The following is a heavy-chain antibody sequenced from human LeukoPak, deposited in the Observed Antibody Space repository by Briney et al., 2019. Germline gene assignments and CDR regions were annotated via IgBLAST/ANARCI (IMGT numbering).Heavy chain of an antibody. J-gene: IGHJ5*02. CDR1: GGSISSSSYY. CDR2: IYYSGST. Sequence: PSETLSLTCTVSGGSISSSSYYWRWIRQPPGKGLEWIGYIYYSGSTNYNPSLKSRVTISVDTSKNQFSLKLSSVTAADTAVYYCARSGSYSRAWFDPWGQGTLVTVSS. V-gene: IGHV4-61*01. D-gene: IGHD1-26*01. CDR3: ARSGSYSRAWFDP.